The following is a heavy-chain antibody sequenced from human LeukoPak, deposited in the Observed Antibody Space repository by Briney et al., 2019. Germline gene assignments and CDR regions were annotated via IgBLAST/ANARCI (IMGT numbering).Heavy chain of an antibody. CDR1: GCGFTSYW. D-gene: IGHD2-2*01. J-gene: IGHJ4*02. Sequence: GGALQISFQGSGCGFTSYWIGWGRQMPGKGGEWMGIIYPGDSHTRYSPSFQGQVTISADKSISTAYLQWSSLKASDTAMYYCAGQYCSSTSCYQIDYWGQGTLVTVSS. V-gene: IGHV5-51*01. CDR3: AGQYCSSTSCYQIDY. CDR2: IYPGDSHT.